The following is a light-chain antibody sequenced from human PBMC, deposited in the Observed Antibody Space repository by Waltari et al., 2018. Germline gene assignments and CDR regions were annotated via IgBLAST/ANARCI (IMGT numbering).Light chain of an antibody. CDR1: ETVFNY. CDR3: QQRLTWPLT. V-gene: IGKV3-11*01. CDR2: DAS. J-gene: IGKJ4*01. Sequence: EIVLTQSPATLSLSPGERATLSCRASETVFNYVAWYQQRPGQAPRLLIYDASNRATGIPARFSGSGSGTDFALINSSLEPEDSALYYCQQRLTWPLTFGGGTKVEIK.